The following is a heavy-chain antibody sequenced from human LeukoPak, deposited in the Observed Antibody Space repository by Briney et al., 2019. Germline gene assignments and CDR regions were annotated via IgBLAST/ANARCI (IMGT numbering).Heavy chain of an antibody. V-gene: IGHV1-2*02. CDR1: GYTFTGYY. Sequence: ASVKVSCKASGYTFTGYYMHWVRQAPGQGLEWMGWINPNSGGTNYAQKFQGRVTMTRDTSISTAYMELSRLRSDDTAVYYCARVGPGTVVTGNHDYWGQGTLVTVSS. CDR2: INPNSGGT. D-gene: IGHD4-23*01. J-gene: IGHJ4*02. CDR3: ARVGPGTVVTGNHDY.